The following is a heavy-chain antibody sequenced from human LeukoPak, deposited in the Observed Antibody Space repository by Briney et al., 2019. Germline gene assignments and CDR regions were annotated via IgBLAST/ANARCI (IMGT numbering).Heavy chain of an antibody. J-gene: IGHJ4*02. Sequence: SETLSLTCTVSGGSSSSYYWSWIQQPPGKELEWIGYIYYSGSTNYNPSLKSRVTISVDTSKNQFSLKLSSVTAADTAVYYCARDTGYSSSWYRPGVDYWGQGTLVTVSS. V-gene: IGHV4-59*12. CDR1: GGSSSSYY. CDR2: IYYSGST. CDR3: ARDTGYSSSWYRPGVDY. D-gene: IGHD6-13*01.